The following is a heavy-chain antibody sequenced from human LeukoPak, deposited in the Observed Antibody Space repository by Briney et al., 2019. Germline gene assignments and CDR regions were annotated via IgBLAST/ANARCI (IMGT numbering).Heavy chain of an antibody. CDR1: GGSISSYY. J-gene: IGHJ6*02. CDR2: IYYSGST. V-gene: IGHV4-59*06. Sequence: SETLSLTCTVSGGSISSYYWSWIRQHPGKGLEWIGYIYYSGSTYYNPSLKSRVTISVDTSKNQFSLKLSSVTAADTAVYYCARGCPPYYYDSSGYFYYYYGMDVWGQGTTVTVSS. D-gene: IGHD3-22*01. CDR3: ARGCPPYYYDSSGYFYYYYGMDV.